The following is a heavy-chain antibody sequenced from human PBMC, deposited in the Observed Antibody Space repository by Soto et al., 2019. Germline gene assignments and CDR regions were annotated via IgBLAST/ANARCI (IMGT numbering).Heavy chain of an antibody. V-gene: IGHV1-69*10. CDR3: ASPNRYCSSTSCYYYYYGMDV. CDR2: LIPIFGIA. D-gene: IGHD2-2*01. Sequence: SGTVSCKASAGTFSIYAISWVRQAPGQGLEWMGGLIPIFGIASYAQKFQGRVSISADKSTSTAYMELSSLRSEDTAVYYCASPNRYCSSTSCYYYYYGMDVWGQGTTVTVSS. J-gene: IGHJ6*02. CDR1: AGTFSIYA.